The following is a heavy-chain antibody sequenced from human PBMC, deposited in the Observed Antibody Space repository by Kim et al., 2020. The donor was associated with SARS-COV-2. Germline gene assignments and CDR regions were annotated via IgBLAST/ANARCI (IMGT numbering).Heavy chain of an antibody. V-gene: IGHV1-2*06. D-gene: IGHD5-18*01. Sequence: ASVKVSCKTSGYTFTGNYLHWVRQAPGQGLEWMGRINPNSGTTNYVQNFQGRVTMTRDTSISTAYLELSSLTSDDSAVYYFAREPRYSYGPHLDFWGQGT. CDR2: INPNSGTT. CDR3: AREPRYSYGPHLDF. CDR1: GYTFTGNY. J-gene: IGHJ4*02.